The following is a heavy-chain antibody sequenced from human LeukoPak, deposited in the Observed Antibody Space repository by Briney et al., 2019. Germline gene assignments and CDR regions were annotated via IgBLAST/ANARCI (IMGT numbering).Heavy chain of an antibody. CDR1: GYTFTSYY. CDR3: AFSRWNILTGGFPNWFDP. D-gene: IGHD3-9*01. CDR2: INPSGGST. J-gene: IGHJ5*02. V-gene: IGHV1-46*01. Sequence: GESLKISCKGSGYTFTSYYMHWVRQAPGQGLEWMGIINPSGGSTSYAQKFQGRVTMTRDMSTSTVCMELSSLRSEDTAVYYCAFSRWNILTGGFPNWFDPWGQGTLVTVSS.